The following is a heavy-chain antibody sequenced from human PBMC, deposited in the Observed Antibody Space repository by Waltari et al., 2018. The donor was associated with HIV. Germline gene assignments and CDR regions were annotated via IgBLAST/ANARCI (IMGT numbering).Heavy chain of an antibody. CDR1: GYSISSGSY. J-gene: IGHJ5*02. CDR2: IYHSGST. CDR3: ARAGRYYYGSGSPNWFDP. V-gene: IGHV4-38-2*02. Sequence: QVQLQESGPGLVKPSETLSLTCTVSGYSISSGSYWGWIRQPPGKGLEWIGSIYHSGSTYYNPSLKSRVTISVDTSKNQFSLKLSSVTAADTAVYYCARAGRYYYGSGSPNWFDPWGQGTLVTVSS. D-gene: IGHD3-10*01.